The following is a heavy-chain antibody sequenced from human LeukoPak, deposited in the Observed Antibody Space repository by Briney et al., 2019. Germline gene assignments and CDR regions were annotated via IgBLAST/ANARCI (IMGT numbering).Heavy chain of an antibody. J-gene: IGHJ6*03. D-gene: IGHD2-2*01. CDR3: ARVLVVNYYYYYMDV. CDR1: GGSFSGYY. V-gene: IGHV4-34*01. CDR2: INHSGST. Sequence: SETLSLTCAVYGGSFSGYYWSWIRQPPGKGLEWIGEINHSGSTNYNPSLKSRVTISVDTSKNQFSLKLSSVTAADTAVYYCARVLVVNYYYYYMDVWGKGTTVTVSS.